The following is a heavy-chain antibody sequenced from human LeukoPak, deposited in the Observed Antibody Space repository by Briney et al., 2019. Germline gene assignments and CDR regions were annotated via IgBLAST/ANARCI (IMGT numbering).Heavy chain of an antibody. CDR2: INAGNGNT. Sequence: GASVKVSCKASGYTFTSYGISWVRQAPGQGLEWMGWINAGNGNTKYSQKFQGRVTITRDTSASTAYMELSSLRSEGTAVYYCARVNPPEGRYCSGGSCYPYYYYGMDVWGQGTTVTVSS. CDR3: ARVNPPEGRYCSGGSCYPYYYYGMDV. CDR1: GYTFTSYG. D-gene: IGHD2-15*01. V-gene: IGHV1-3*01. J-gene: IGHJ6*02.